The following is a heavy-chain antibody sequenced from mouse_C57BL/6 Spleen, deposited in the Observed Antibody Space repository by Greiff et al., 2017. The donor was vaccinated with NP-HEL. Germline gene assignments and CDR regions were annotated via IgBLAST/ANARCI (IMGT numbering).Heavy chain of an antibody. CDR2: IYPSDSET. D-gene: IGHD6-1*01. CDR3: ARGRQGFAY. J-gene: IGHJ3*01. V-gene: IGHV1-61*01. Sequence: QVQLKQPGAELVRPGSSVKLSCKASGYTFTSYWLDWVKQRPGQGLEWIGNIYPSDSETHYNQKFKDKATLTVDKSSSTAYMQLSSLTSEDSAVYYCARGRQGFAYWGQGTLVTVSA. CDR1: GYTFTSYW.